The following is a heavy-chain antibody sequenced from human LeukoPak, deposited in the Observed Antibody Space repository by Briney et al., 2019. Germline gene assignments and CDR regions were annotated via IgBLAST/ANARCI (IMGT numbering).Heavy chain of an antibody. CDR3: AREIHWLAEYYFDF. Sequence: SETLSLTCTVSGDSMSRGSYYWTWIRQPAGKGLEWIGRVYSRGSTKYNPSLKSRVTISLDTSENQFSLHLNSVTAADTAVYYCAREIHWLAEYYFDFWGQGILVTVSS. CDR2: VYSRGST. CDR1: GDSMSRGSYY. V-gene: IGHV4-61*02. D-gene: IGHD6-19*01. J-gene: IGHJ4*02.